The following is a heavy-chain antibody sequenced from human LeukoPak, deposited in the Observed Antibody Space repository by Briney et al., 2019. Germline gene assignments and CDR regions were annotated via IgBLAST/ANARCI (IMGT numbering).Heavy chain of an antibody. CDR2: IKQDGSEK. J-gene: IGHJ6*03. Sequence: PGGSLRLSCAASGFTFSSYWMSWVRQAPGKGLEWVANIKQDGSEKYYVDSVKGRLTISRDNAKNSLYLQMNSLRAEDTAVYYCARVYCSGGSCYTYYYYMDVWGKGTTVTVSS. CDR1: GFTFSSYW. V-gene: IGHV3-7*01. D-gene: IGHD2-15*01. CDR3: ARVYCSGGSCYTYYYYMDV.